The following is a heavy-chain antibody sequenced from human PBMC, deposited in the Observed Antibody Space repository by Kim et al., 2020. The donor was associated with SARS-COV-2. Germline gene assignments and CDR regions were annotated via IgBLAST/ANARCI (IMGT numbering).Heavy chain of an antibody. Sequence: NDHPSRKSRVTISIDTSKNQFSLKLSSVTAADTAVHYCARGAADYYGMDVWGQGTTVTVSS. CDR3: ARGAADYYGMDV. J-gene: IGHJ6*02. V-gene: IGHV4-4*08. D-gene: IGHD6-13*01.